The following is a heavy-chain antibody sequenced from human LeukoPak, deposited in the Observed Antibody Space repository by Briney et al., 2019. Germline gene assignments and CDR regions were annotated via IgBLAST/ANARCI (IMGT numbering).Heavy chain of an antibody. D-gene: IGHD6-19*01. J-gene: IGHJ4*02. CDR1: GGSISSGSYY. V-gene: IGHV4-61*02. CDR2: IYTSGST. Sequence: PSETLSLTCTVSGGSISSGSYYWSWIRQPAGKGLEWIGRIYTSGSTNYNPSLKSRVTIPVDTSKNQFSLKLSSVTAADTAVYYCATDHNDSGFDYWGQGTLVTVSS. CDR3: ATDHNDSGFDY.